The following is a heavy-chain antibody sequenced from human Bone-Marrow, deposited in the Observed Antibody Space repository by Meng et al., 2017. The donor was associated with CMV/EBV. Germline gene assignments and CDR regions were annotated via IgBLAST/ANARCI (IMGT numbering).Heavy chain of an antibody. CDR2: INPSGGGT. CDR3: ARGLTYYGDYLAFDS. J-gene: IGHJ3*02. Sequence: ASVKVSCKASGYTFTSYYMHWVRQAPGQGLEWMGVINPSGGGTSYAQRFQGTVTMTRDTSTSTVYMELSSLRSEDTAVYYCARGLTYYGDYLAFDSWGQGTMVTVSS. D-gene: IGHD4-17*01. CDR1: GYTFTSYY. V-gene: IGHV1-46*01.